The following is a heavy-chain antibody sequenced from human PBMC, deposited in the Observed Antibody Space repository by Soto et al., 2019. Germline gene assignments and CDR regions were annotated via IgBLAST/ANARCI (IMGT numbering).Heavy chain of an antibody. J-gene: IGHJ6*02. CDR1: GFTFTSYG. Sequence: GGSLRLSCGASGFTFTSYGMHWVRQAPGKGLEWVAVISYDGGDKYYADSVKGRFTISRDNSKNTLYLQMNSLRAEDTAVYYCAKASGYCSSSTCSRLIYYYYGMDVWGQGTTVTVSS. V-gene: IGHV3-30*18. D-gene: IGHD2-2*01. CDR3: AKASGYCSSSTCSRLIYYYYGMDV. CDR2: ISYDGGDK.